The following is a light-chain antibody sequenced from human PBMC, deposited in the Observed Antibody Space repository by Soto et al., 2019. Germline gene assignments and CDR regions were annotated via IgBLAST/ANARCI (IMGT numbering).Light chain of an antibody. CDR2: AAS. V-gene: IGKV1-8*01. CDR1: QGISSY. CDR3: QQYYSYPPT. Sequence: AIRMTQSPSSFSASTGDRVTITCRASQGISSYLAWYQQKPGKAPKLLIYAASTLQSGVPSRFSGSGSGTDFTLTISCLQSEDFAIYYCQQYYSYPPTFGQGTKLEIK. J-gene: IGKJ2*01.